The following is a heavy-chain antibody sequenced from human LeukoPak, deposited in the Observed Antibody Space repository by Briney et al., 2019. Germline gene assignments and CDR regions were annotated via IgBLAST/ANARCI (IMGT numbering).Heavy chain of an antibody. CDR1: GYTFTGYY. CDR2: INPNSGGT. V-gene: IGHV1-2*02. Sequence: ASVKVSCKASGYTFTGYYMHWVRQAPGQGLEWMGWINPNSGGTNYAQKFQGRVTMTRDTSISTAYMELSRPRSDDTAVYYCARGMYSSGWYRFDYWGQGTLVTVSS. CDR3: ARGMYSSGWYRFDY. J-gene: IGHJ4*02. D-gene: IGHD6-19*01.